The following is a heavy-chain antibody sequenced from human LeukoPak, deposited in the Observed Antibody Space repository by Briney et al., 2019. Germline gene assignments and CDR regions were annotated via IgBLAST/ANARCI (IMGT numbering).Heavy chain of an antibody. V-gene: IGHV4-4*02. CDR1: GFTFSTYAM. D-gene: IGHD1-14*01. CDR3: ARVEGLGGRKIDY. CDR2: IYHGGST. J-gene: IGHJ4*02. Sequence: GSLRLSCAASGFTFSTYAMSWVRQPPGKGLEWIGEIYHGGSTNYNPSLKSRVTISVDKSKNQFSLKLSAVTAADTAVYYCARVEGLGGRKIDYWGQGTLVTVSS.